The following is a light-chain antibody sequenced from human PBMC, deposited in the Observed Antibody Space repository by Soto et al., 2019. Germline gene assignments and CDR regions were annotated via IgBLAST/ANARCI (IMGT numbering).Light chain of an antibody. Sequence: EIVLTQSPATLSVSPGERATLSCRASQSVSTYLAWYQQKPGQAPRLLIYDASNRATGIPARFSGSGSGTDXXXTISSLEPEDLAVYYCQQRASWPLTFGGGTKVEIK. J-gene: IGKJ4*01. CDR2: DAS. CDR1: QSVSTY. V-gene: IGKV3-11*01. CDR3: QQRASWPLT.